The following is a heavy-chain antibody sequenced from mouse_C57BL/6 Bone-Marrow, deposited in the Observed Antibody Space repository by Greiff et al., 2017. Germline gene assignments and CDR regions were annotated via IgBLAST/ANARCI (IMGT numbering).Heavy chain of an antibody. D-gene: IGHD1-1*01. Sequence: QVTLQVSGPGILQSSQTLSLSCSFSGFSLSTSGMGVSWLRQPSGKGLEWLAHLYWDDDKRYNQSLKSPPLISKETSRKQVFLKITSVDTADTATYYCARRPVMYDYGGSYNGGYYAMDYWGQGTSVTVSS. CDR3: ARRPVMYDYGGSYNGGYYAMDY. J-gene: IGHJ4*01. CDR2: LYWDDDK. V-gene: IGHV8-12*01. CDR1: GFSLSTSGMG.